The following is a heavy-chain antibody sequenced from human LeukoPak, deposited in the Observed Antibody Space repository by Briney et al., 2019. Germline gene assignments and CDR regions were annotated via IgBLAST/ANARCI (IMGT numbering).Heavy chain of an antibody. D-gene: IGHD6-6*01. J-gene: IGHJ4*02. CDR3: ARVGGSSSFGY. CDR1: GRSISSYY. V-gene: IGHV4-59*01. Sequence: SETLALTCTVSGRSISSYYWSWIRQPPGKGLEWIGYIYNSGSTNYNPSLKSRVTISVDTSKNQFSLKVSSVTAADTAVYYCARVGGSSSFGYWGQGTLVTVSS. CDR2: IYNSGST.